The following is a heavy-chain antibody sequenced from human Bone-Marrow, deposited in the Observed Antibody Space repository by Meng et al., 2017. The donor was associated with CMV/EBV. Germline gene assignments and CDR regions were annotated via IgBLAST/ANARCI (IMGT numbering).Heavy chain of an antibody. CDR1: GYTFTSYW. D-gene: IGHD5-18*01. CDR2: MYPEDSDI. J-gene: IGHJ6*02. CDR3: ASTTDYTYGYGMDV. V-gene: IGHV5-51*01. Sequence: GESLKISCKGSGYTFTSYWIGWVRQMPGKGLEWMGIMYPEDSDIRYSPSFQGQVTISADKSTSTAYLQWSSLKASDTAMYYCASTTDYTYGYGMDVWGQGNTVTVPS.